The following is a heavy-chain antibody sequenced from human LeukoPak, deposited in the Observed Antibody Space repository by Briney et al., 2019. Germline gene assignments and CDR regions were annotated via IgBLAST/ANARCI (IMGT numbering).Heavy chain of an antibody. CDR2: INHSGST. Sequence: SETLSLTCAVYGGSFSGYYWSWIRQSPGKGLEWIAEINHSGSTIYNPSLKSRVTISLDTSKNQFSLKLSSVTAADTAVHYCARAGSITIFGVVSRWFDPWGQGTLVTVPS. V-gene: IGHV4-34*01. CDR1: GGSFSGYY. D-gene: IGHD3-3*01. CDR3: ARAGSITIFGVVSRWFDP. J-gene: IGHJ5*02.